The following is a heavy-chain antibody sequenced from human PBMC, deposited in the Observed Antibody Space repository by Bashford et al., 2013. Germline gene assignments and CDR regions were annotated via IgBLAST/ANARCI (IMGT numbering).Heavy chain of an antibody. D-gene: IGHD1-1*01. J-gene: IGHJ3*01. CDR2: IYPDDSDT. V-gene: IGHV5-51*01. Sequence: WVRQMPGKGLEWMGVIYPDDSDTTYSPSFQGQVTISADKSSTTAYLQWNSLKASDTAMYYCATDQTGRHHDALHVWGQGTLVTVSS. CDR3: ATDQTGRHHDALHV.